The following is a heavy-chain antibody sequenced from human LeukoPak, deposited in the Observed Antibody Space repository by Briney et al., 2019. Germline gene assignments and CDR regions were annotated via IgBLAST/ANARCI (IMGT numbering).Heavy chain of an antibody. CDR2: ISGSGGST. J-gene: IGHJ4*02. CDR3: AKDKDSSGYPSSPCNY. CDR1: GFTFSSYA. D-gene: IGHD3-22*01. V-gene: IGHV3-23*01. Sequence: PGGSLRLSCAASGFTFSSYAMSWVRQAPGKGLEWVSAISGSGGSTYYADSVKGRFTISRDNSKNTLYLQMNSLRAEVTAVYYCAKDKDSSGYPSSPCNYWGQGTLVTVSS.